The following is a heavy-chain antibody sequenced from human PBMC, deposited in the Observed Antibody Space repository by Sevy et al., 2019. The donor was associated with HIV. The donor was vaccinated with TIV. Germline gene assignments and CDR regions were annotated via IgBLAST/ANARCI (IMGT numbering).Heavy chain of an antibody. J-gene: IGHJ4*02. D-gene: IGHD3-10*01. CDR1: GFTFSSYA. CDR2: ISGSGGST. Sequence: GSLRLSCAASGFTFSSYAMSWVRQAPGKGLEWVSAISGSGGSTYYADSVKGRFTISRDNSKNTLYLQMNSLRAEDTAVYYCAKDLNPSLPLLWFGELPTLDFDYWGQGTLVTVSS. CDR3: AKDLNPSLPLLWFGELPTLDFDY. V-gene: IGHV3-23*01.